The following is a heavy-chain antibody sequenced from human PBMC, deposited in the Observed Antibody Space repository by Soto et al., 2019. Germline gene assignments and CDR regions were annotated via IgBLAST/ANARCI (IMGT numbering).Heavy chain of an antibody. CDR2: VDYSGGT. CDR3: ARWASSSWAPLYYFDY. D-gene: IGHD6-13*01. V-gene: IGHV4-39*01. J-gene: IGHJ4*02. CDR1: GGSISSSSYY. Sequence: GPGPFAPSETLSLTCTVSGGSISSSSYYWGWIRQPPGKGLEWIGSVDYSGGTYYNPSLKSRAPISVNTPKTQYSLKLSSATAADTAVYYCARWASSSWAPLYYFDYWGQGTLVTVSS.